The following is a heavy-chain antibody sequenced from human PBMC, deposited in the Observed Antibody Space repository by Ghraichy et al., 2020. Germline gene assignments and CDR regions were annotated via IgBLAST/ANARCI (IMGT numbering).Heavy chain of an antibody. CDR1: GYTFTSYY. J-gene: IGHJ4*02. CDR3: TRRYDSSGYYAY. D-gene: IGHD3-22*01. CDR2: IDPTDGST. Sequence: ASVKVSCKTSGYTFTSYYMHWVRQAPGQGLEWMGMIDPTDGSTTYAQKFQDTVTMTRDTSTSTVYMELSSLRSEDTAVYYCTRRYDSSGYYAYWGQGTRVTVSS. V-gene: IGHV1-46*03.